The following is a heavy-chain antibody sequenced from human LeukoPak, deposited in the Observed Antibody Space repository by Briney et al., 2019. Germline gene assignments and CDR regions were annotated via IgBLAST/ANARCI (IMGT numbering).Heavy chain of an antibody. CDR3: ARHARGASYFGAFDI. D-gene: IGHD1-26*01. Sequence: SETLSLTCTVSGGSISSYYWSWIRQPPGKGLEWIGYIYYSGSTNYNPSLKSRVTISVDMSKNQFSLKLSSVTAADTAVYYSARHARGASYFGAFDIWGQGTMVTVSS. CDR2: IYYSGST. J-gene: IGHJ3*02. V-gene: IGHV4-59*08. CDR1: GGSISSYY.